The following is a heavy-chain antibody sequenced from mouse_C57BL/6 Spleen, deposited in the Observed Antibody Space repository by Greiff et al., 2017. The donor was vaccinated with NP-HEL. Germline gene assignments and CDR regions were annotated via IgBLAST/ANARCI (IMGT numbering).Heavy chain of an antibody. D-gene: IGHD1-1*01. V-gene: IGHV1-18*01. CDR3: AREGLITTVVERYFDV. CDR2: INPNNGGT. J-gene: IGHJ1*03. CDR1: GYTFTDYN. Sequence: EVQLQQSGPELVKPGASVKIPCKASGYTFTDYNMDWVKQSHGKSLEWIGDINPNNGGTIYNQKFKGKATLTVDKSSSTAYMELRSLTSEDTAVYYWAREGLITTVVERYFDVWGTGTTVTVSS.